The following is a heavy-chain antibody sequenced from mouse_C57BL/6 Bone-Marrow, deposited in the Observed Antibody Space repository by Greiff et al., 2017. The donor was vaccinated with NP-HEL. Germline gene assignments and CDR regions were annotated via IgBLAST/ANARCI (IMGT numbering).Heavy chain of an antibody. J-gene: IGHJ4*01. CDR3: ARSGDCSRGMDY. Sequence: QVQLQQSGAELVKPGASVKLSCKSSGYTFTTYWMPWVKQRPGRGLEWIGRIDPNGGGTKYNEKLKSKVTLTVDKPSSTAYMQLSSLTSEDSAVYYCARSGDCSRGMDYWGQGTSVTVSS. CDR2: IDPNGGGT. D-gene: IGHD3-2*02. CDR1: GYTFTTYW. V-gene: IGHV1-72*01.